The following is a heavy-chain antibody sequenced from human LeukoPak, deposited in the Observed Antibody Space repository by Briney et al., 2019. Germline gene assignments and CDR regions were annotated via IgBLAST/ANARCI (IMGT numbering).Heavy chain of an antibody. D-gene: IGHD6-25*01. Sequence: KPSETLSLTCAVYGGSFSGYYWSWSRQPPGKGLEWIGEINHSGSTNYNPSLKSRVTISVDTSKNQFSLKLSSVTAADTAVYYCARSSGGYWGQGTLVTVSS. CDR2: INHSGST. CDR1: GGSFSGYY. V-gene: IGHV4-34*01. CDR3: ARSSGGY. J-gene: IGHJ4*02.